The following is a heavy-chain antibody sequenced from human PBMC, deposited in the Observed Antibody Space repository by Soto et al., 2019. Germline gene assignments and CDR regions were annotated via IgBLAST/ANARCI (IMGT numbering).Heavy chain of an antibody. J-gene: IGHJ4*02. CDR1: GDTFNFYT. D-gene: IGHD3-10*01. V-gene: IGHV1-69*02. Sequence: QVQLVQSGAEVKKPGSPVRVSCTASGDTFNFYTISWVRQVPGQGPEWMGRIIPMLGMSNYAQKFQGRVTIMADNSTSTVYMNLSGLTSEDTAVYYCATTYGSGSTHFDYWGQGTLVTVSS. CDR3: ATTYGSGSTHFDY. CDR2: IIPMLGMS.